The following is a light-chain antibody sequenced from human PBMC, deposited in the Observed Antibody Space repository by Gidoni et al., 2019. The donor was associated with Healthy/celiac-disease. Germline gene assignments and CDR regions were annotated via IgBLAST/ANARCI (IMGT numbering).Light chain of an antibody. CDR2: AAS. CDR3: QQSYSTPLA. V-gene: IGKV1-39*01. J-gene: IGKJ4*01. Sequence: DIQKTQSPSSLSASVGDRVTITCRASQSISSYLNWYQQKPGKAPKLLIYAASSLQSGVPSRFSGSGSGTDVTLSISSRQPEEFATYYCQQSYSTPLAFGGGTKVEIK. CDR1: QSISSY.